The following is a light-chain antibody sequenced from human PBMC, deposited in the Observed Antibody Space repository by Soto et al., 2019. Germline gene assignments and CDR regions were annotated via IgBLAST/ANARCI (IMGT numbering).Light chain of an antibody. V-gene: IGLV2-14*03. CDR2: DIT. Sequence: QSALTQPASVSGSLGQSITISCSGTSSDIGGYDYVSWYQQHPGKAPKLLIYDITNRPSGSSNRFSGSKSGNTASLTISGLQPEDEADYYCSSYAGIRTVVFGGGTKLTVL. CDR1: SSDIGGYDY. CDR3: SSYAGIRTVV. J-gene: IGLJ3*02.